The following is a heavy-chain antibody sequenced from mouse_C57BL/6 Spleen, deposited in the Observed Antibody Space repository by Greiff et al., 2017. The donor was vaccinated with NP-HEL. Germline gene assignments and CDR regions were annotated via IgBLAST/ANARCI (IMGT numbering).Heavy chain of an antibody. CDR2: ISYSGST. CDR3: ARGGYLYAMDY. V-gene: IGHV3-1*01. J-gene: IGHJ4*01. CDR1: GYSITSGYD. Sequence: EVKLVESGPGMVKPSQSLSLTCTVTGYSITSGYDWHWIRHFPGNKLEWMGYISYSGSTNYNPSLKSRISITHDTSKNHFLLKLNSVTTEDTATYYCARGGYLYAMDYWGQGTSVTVSS. D-gene: IGHD2-2*01.